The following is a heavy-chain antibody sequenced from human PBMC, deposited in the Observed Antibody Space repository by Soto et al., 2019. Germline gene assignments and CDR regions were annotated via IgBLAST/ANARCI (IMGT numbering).Heavy chain of an antibody. CDR3: ARVSGAYCGGDCPFDY. J-gene: IGHJ4*02. CDR2: ISAYNGNT. Sequence: VASVKVSCKASGYTFTSYGISWVRQAPGQGLEWMGWISAYNGNTNYAQKLQGRVTMTTDTSTSTAYMELRSLRSDDTAVYYCARVSGAYCGGDCPFDYWGQGTLVTVSS. D-gene: IGHD2-21*02. CDR1: GYTFTSYG. V-gene: IGHV1-18*01.